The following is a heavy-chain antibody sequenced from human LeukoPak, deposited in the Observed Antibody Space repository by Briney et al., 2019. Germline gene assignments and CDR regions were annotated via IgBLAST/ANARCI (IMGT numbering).Heavy chain of an antibody. V-gene: IGHV3-64*04. J-gene: IGHJ6*02. CDR3: ARESIAVAGTRPLYYYYGMDV. CDR2: ISSNGGST. D-gene: IGHD6-19*01. Sequence: PGGSLRLSCSASGFTFTSYAMHWVRQAPGNGLEYVSAISSNGGSTYYADSVKGRFTISRDNAKNTLYLQMNSLRAEDTAVYYCARESIAVAGTRPLYYYYGMDVWGQGTTVTVSS. CDR1: GFTFTSYA.